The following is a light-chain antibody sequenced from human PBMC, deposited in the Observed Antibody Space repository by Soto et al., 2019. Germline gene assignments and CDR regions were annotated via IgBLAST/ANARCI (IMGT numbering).Light chain of an antibody. CDR2: GTS. CDR1: QSVPRSY. Sequence: IVLTQSPSTLSLSPGERATLSCRASQSVPRSYLAWYQQKPGQAPRLLIYGTSSRATGIPDRFSGSGSGTDFTLTISRLEPEDFAVFYCQQYGSSITFGQGTRLEIK. V-gene: IGKV3-20*01. J-gene: IGKJ5*01. CDR3: QQYGSSIT.